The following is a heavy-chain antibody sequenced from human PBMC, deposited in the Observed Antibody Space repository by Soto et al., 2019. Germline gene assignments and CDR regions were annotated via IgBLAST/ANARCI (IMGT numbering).Heavy chain of an antibody. CDR2: LLRSGSSA. CDR3: AKDAISGDGIWLMDS. V-gene: IGHV3-23*01. J-gene: IGHJ5*02. CDR1: GFTLRNYA. Sequence: PGGSLGLSCAASGFTLRNYAMTWARQAPGKGLEWVSSLLRSGSSAYYADSVRGRFTISSDTSANSLYLQMDNLRAEDTAIYYCAKDAISGDGIWLMDSWGQGTVVTVSS. D-gene: IGHD4-17*01.